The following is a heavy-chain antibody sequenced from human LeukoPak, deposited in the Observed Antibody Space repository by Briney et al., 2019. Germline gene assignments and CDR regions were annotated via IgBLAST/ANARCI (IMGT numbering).Heavy chain of an antibody. V-gene: IGHV3-23*01. CDR2: VSGSAFST. J-gene: IGHJ4*02. D-gene: IGHD3-22*01. CDR3: AKEQGVDYYDSSGPADY. Sequence: GGSLRLSCAASGFTFGSYGMTWVRQAPGKGLEWVSTVSGSAFSTYYADSVKGRFTISRDNSKDTLYLQMNSLRAEDTAVYYCAKEQGVDYYDSSGPADYWGQGTLVTVSS. CDR1: GFTFGSYG.